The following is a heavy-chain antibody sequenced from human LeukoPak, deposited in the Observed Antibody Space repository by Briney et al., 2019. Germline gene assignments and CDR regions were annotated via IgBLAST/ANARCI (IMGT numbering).Heavy chain of an antibody. Sequence: SQTLSLTCTVSGGSISSGGYYWSWIRQHPGKGLEWIGYIYYGGSTYYNPSLKSRVTISVDTSKNQFSLKLSSVTAADTAVYYCARGHCSGGSCYSHDYWGQGTLVTVSS. CDR1: GGSISSGGYY. J-gene: IGHJ4*02. CDR2: IYYGGST. V-gene: IGHV4-31*03. D-gene: IGHD2-15*01. CDR3: ARGHCSGGSCYSHDY.